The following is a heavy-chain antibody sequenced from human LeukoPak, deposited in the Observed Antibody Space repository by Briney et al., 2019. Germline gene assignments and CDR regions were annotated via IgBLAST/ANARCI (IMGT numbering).Heavy chain of an antibody. CDR1: GFTFSSYE. CDR2: ISGSGYST. V-gene: IGHV3-23*01. CDR3: AKRSHYDFWSGPDY. Sequence: PGGSLRLSCAASGFTFSSYEMNWVRQAPGKGLEWVSAISGSGYSTYYADSVKGRFTISRDNSKSTLYLQMNSLRAEDTAVYYRAKRSHYDFWSGPDYWGQGTLVTVSS. D-gene: IGHD3-3*01. J-gene: IGHJ4*02.